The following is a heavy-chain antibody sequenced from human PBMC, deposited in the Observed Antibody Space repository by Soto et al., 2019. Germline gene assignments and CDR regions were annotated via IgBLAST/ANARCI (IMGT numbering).Heavy chain of an antibody. CDR2: IIPIFGTA. Sequence: QVQLVQSGAEVQKPGSSVKVSCKASGGTFSSYAISWVRQAPGQGLEWMGGIIPIFGTANYAQKFQSRVTITADESTSTDYMELSSLRSEDTAVYYCAIATEGYFDSLYGRDFWGQGTTVTVSS. V-gene: IGHV1-69*01. CDR3: AIATEGYFDSLYGRDF. CDR1: GGTFSSYA. D-gene: IGHD3-9*01. J-gene: IGHJ6*02.